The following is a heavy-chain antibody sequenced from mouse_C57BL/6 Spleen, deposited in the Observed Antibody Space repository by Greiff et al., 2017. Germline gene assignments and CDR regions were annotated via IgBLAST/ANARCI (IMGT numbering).Heavy chain of an antibody. CDR1: GFSLTSYG. D-gene: IGHD2-3*01. CDR3: AKTRDGYFAY. V-gene: IGHV2-4*01. Sequence: QVQLQQSGPGLVQPSQSLSITCTVSGFSLTSYGVHWVRQPPGKGLEWLGVIWSGGSTDSNAAFISRLSISKDNSKSQVFFKMNSLQADDTAIYYCAKTRDGYFAYWGQGTLVTVSA. CDR2: IWSGGST. J-gene: IGHJ3*01.